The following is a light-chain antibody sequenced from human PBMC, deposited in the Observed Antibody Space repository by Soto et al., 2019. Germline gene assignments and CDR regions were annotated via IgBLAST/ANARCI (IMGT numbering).Light chain of an antibody. CDR3: QQSYSTPR. CDR1: QTISNY. V-gene: IGKV1-39*01. Sequence: DIQMTQSPSSLSASVGDRVTITCRASQTISNYLNWYQQQPGKAPKLLIYAASSLQSGVPSRFSGSGSGTDFTLTISSLQPEDFATYYCQQSYSTPRFGGGTKVDIK. CDR2: AAS. J-gene: IGKJ4*01.